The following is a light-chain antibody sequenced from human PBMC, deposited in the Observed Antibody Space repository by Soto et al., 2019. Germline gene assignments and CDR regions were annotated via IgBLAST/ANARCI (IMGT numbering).Light chain of an antibody. Sequence: DIVLTQSPATLSLSPGERATLSCRASQNVANYLDWYQQKPGQAPRLLIYESSNRATGIAARFSGSGSGTDFTLTISSLEPEDFAVYYCQQYNDWPRTFGQGTKVDIK. CDR2: ESS. J-gene: IGKJ1*01. CDR3: QQYNDWPRT. V-gene: IGKV3-11*01. CDR1: QNVANY.